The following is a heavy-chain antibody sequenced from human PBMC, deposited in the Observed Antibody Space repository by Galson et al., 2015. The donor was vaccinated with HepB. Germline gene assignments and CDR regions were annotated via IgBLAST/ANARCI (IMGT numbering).Heavy chain of an antibody. J-gene: IGHJ6*02. CDR2: ISSSGSTI. D-gene: IGHD2-2*01. Sequence: SLRLSCAASGFRFSNYNMNWVRQAPGKGLEWVSYISSSGSTIYSADSVKGRFTISRDNAKNSLYLQMNSLRAEDTAVYYCARGGYCSSVSCSHYYYGMDVWGQGTTVTVSS. CDR1: GFRFSNYN. CDR3: ARGGYCSSVSCSHYYYGMDV. V-gene: IGHV3-48*04.